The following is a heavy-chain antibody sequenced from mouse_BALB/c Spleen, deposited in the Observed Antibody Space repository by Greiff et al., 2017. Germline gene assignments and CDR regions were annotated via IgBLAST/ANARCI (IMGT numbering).Heavy chain of an antibody. CDR3: ADYKDYAMDY. Sequence: VQLQQSGAELVKPGASVKLSCTASGFNIKDTYMHWVKQRPEQGLEWIGRIDPANGNTKYDPKFQGKATITADTSSNTAYLQLSSLTSEDTAVYYCADYKDYAMDYWGQGTSVTVSS. CDR2: IDPANGNT. CDR1: GFNIKDTY. D-gene: IGHD1-3*01. V-gene: IGHV14-3*02. J-gene: IGHJ4*01.